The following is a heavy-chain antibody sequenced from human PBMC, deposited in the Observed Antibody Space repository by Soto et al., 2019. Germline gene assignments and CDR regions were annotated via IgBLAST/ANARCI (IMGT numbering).Heavy chain of an antibody. V-gene: IGHV4-61*01. J-gene: IGHJ4*02. CDR3: ERVGPSGELLY. CDR2: IYYSGST. Sequence: KTAETLSLTCTVSGGSVSSGSYYWSWIRQPPGKGLEGIGYIYYSGSTNYNPALKSRVTISVDTSKNQFSLKLSSVTAADTSVYYCERVGPSGELLYWGQGTLVTVSS. D-gene: IGHD3-10*01. CDR1: GGSVSSGSYY.